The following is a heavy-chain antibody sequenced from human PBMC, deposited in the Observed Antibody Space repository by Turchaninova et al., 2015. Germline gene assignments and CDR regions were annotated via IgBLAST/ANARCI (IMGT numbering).Heavy chain of an antibody. CDR1: GYTFASYF. D-gene: IGHD3-3*01. CDR2: INPSGGST. V-gene: IGHV1-46*01. CDR3: ARESVSYAFHI. Sequence: ASVKVSCKASGYTFASYFLHWVRQAPGQGLEWMGIINPSGGSTTYAQKFQGRVTMTRDPSTSTVYLELSSLRSEDTAVYYCARESVSYAFHIWGQGTMVTVSS. J-gene: IGHJ3*02.